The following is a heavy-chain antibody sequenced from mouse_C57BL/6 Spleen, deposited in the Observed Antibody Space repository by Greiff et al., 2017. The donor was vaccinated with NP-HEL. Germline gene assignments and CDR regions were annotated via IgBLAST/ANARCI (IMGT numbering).Heavy chain of an antibody. CDR2: INPGSGGT. D-gene: IGHD2-5*01. J-gene: IGHJ4*01. V-gene: IGHV1-54*01. CDR1: GYAFTNYL. Sequence: LVESGAELVRPGTSVKVSCKASGYAFTNYLIEWVKQRPGQGLEWIGVINPGSGGTNYNEKFKGKATLTADKSSSTAYMQLSSLTSEDSAVYFCARGAYYSNTGAMDYWGQGTSVTVSS. CDR3: ARGAYYSNTGAMDY.